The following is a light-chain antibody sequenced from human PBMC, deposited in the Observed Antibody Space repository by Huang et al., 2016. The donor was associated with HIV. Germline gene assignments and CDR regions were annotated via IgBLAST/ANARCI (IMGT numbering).Light chain of an antibody. CDR2: LAS. J-gene: IGKJ1*01. CDR3: MQSLQTPRA. V-gene: IGKV2-28*01. Sequence: DIVMTQSPLFLSVSPGEPASISCTSSRSLLHSRTFNYLDWYRQKPGQSPQLLIYLASNQASGVPVRFSGSGSGTNFTLRISAVEPEDAATYYCMQSLQTPRAFGQGTRVEVK. CDR1: RSLLHSRTFNY.